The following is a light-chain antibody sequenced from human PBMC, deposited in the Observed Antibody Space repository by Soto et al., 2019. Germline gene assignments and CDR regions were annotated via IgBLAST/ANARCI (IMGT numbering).Light chain of an antibody. Sequence: EIVLTQSPGTLSLSPGERATLSCRASQGVTSSYLAWYQQKPGQAPRLLIYGASIRATGITDRFSGSGSGTDFTLPISRLEPADFAVYYCQQYDSSPLTFGGGTKVEIK. J-gene: IGKJ4*01. CDR2: GAS. CDR3: QQYDSSPLT. CDR1: QGVTSSY. V-gene: IGKV3-20*01.